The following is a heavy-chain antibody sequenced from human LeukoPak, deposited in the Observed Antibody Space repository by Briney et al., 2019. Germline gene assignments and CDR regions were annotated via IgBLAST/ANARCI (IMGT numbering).Heavy chain of an antibody. D-gene: IGHD6-13*01. CDR3: ATSGTIAAAPDY. V-gene: IGHV4-30-2*01. CDR1: GGSISSGGYS. CDR2: IYHSGST. J-gene: IGHJ4*01. Sequence: SETLSLTCAVSGGSISSGGYSWSWIRQPPGKGLEWIGYIYHSGSTYYNPSLMSRVTISVDRSKNQFSLNLNSVTAADTAVYYCATSGTIAAAPDYWGHGTLVTVSS.